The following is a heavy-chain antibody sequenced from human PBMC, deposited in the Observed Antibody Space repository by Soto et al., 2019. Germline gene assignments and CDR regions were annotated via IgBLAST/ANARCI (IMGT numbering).Heavy chain of an antibody. CDR2: INPSGGST. D-gene: IGHD6-19*01. CDR1: GYTFTSYY. V-gene: IGHV1-46*01. CDR3: ARDPTRGAVAGTRENWFDP. Sequence: ASVKVSCKASGYTFTSYYMHWVRQAPGQGLEWMGIINPSGGSTSYAQKFQGRVTMTRDTSTSTVYMELSSLRSEDTAVYYCARDPTRGAVAGTRENWFDPWGQGTLVTVSS. J-gene: IGHJ5*02.